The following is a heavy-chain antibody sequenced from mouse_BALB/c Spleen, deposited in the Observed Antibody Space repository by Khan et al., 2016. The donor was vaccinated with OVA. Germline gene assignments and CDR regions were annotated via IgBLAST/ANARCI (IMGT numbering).Heavy chain of an antibody. CDR1: GYTFTNYG. CDR2: INTYTGEP. J-gene: IGHJ4*01. CDR3: ARPPYFSYTLDY. D-gene: IGHD2-10*01. V-gene: IGHV9-3-1*01. Sequence: QIQLVQSGPELKKPGETVKISCKTSGYTFTNYGMNWVKQSPGKALKWMGWINTYTGEPTYADDFKGRFAFSLETSATTAYLQINNLKNEDTATYFGARPPYFSYTLDYGGQGTLVTVSS.